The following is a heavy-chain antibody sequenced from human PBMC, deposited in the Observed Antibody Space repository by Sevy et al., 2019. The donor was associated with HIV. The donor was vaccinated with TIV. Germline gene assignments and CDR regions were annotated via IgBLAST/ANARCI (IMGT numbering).Heavy chain of an antibody. J-gene: IGHJ4*02. CDR2: LNQDGSS. CDR1: GGSLRSSPYY. D-gene: IGHD5-12*01. V-gene: IGHV4-39*01. Sequence: SETLSLTCSVSGGSLRSSPYYWGWIRQPPGKGLQWIGSLNQDGSSSYIPSLKSRVSMSADTSKNQLSLRLTSVTAADTAVYYCTRRGYSGRFDFWGQGILVTVSS. CDR3: TRRGYSGRFDF.